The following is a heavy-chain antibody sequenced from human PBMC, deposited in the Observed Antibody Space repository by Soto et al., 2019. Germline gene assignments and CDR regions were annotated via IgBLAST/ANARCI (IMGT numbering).Heavy chain of an antibody. Sequence: PGESLKISCQGFGYSFTNYWIGWVRQMPGEGLEWMGIISPDDFDTTYSPSFQGHVTISADKSLNTAYLQWNSLKASDTAIYFCARLNSGRRKYYFEYWGQGTPVTVSS. V-gene: IGHV5-51*01. D-gene: IGHD1-26*01. CDR3: ARLNSGRRKYYFEY. CDR1: GYSFTNYW. J-gene: IGHJ4*02. CDR2: ISPDDFDT.